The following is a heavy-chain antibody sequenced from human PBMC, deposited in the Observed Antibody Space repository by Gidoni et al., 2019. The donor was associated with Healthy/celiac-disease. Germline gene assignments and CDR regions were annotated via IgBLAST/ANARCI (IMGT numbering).Heavy chain of an antibody. D-gene: IGHD6-6*01. Sequence: QVQLVQSGAEVKKPGSSVKVSCKASGGPFSSYAISWVRQAPGQGFEWMGGIIPIFGTANYAQKFQGRVTITADESTSTAYMELSSLRSEDTAVYYCARVGSLEGSSPRNDDYWGQGTLVTVSS. J-gene: IGHJ4*02. CDR2: IIPIFGTA. CDR1: GGPFSSYA. V-gene: IGHV1-69*01. CDR3: ARVGSLEGSSPRNDDY.